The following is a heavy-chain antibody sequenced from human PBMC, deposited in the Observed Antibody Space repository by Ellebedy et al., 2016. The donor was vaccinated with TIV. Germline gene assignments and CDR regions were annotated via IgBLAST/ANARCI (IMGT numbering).Heavy chain of an antibody. J-gene: IGHJ4*02. Sequence: GESLKISCAASGFTFSNFWREWVRQVPGKGLEWVANIKQDGSEKYYVDSVKGQFTISRDNAKNSLFLQMNSLRIEDTAVYFCARGGYGRPFDCWGQGTLVTVSS. D-gene: IGHD5-12*01. V-gene: IGHV3-7*03. CDR2: IKQDGSEK. CDR1: GFTFSNFW. CDR3: ARGGYGRPFDC.